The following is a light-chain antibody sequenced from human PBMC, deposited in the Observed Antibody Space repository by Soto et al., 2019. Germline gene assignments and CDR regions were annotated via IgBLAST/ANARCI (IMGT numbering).Light chain of an antibody. J-gene: IGLJ1*01. CDR3: QSYDSSLTAHV. V-gene: IGLV1-40*01. Sequence: QSVLTQPPSVSGAPGQRVTISCTGSSSNIGAGYIVHWYQQLPGTVPKLLIYDNSNRPSGVPDRFSGSRSGASASLAITGLRADDEADYYCQSYDSSLTAHVFGTGTKLTVL. CDR1: SSNIGAGYI. CDR2: DNS.